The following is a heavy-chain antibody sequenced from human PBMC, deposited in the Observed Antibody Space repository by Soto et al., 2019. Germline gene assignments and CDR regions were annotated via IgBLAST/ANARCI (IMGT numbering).Heavy chain of an antibody. J-gene: IGHJ6*02. CDR3: ARVIVVVVAATRLYYYYGMDV. V-gene: IGHV1-18*01. D-gene: IGHD2-15*01. CDR2: ISAYNGNT. Sequence: GASVKVSCKASGYTFTSYGISWVRQAPGQGLEWMGWISAYNGNTNYAQKLQGRVTMTTDTSTSTAYMELRSLRSDDTAVYYCARVIVVVVAATRLYYYYGMDVWGQGTTVTVSS. CDR1: GYTFTSYG.